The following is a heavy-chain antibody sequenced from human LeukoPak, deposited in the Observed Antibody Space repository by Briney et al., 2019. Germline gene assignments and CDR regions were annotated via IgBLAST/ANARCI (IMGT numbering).Heavy chain of an antibody. V-gene: IGHV4-4*07. Sequence: SETLSLTCTVSGGSISSYYWSWIRQPAGKGLEWIGRIYTSGSTNYNPSLKSRVTMSVDTSKNQFSLKLSSVTAADAAVYYCAREVTTGIASAGRVDYWGQGTLVTVSS. CDR1: GGSISSYY. CDR3: AREVTTGIASAGRVDY. CDR2: IYTSGST. D-gene: IGHD6-13*01. J-gene: IGHJ4*02.